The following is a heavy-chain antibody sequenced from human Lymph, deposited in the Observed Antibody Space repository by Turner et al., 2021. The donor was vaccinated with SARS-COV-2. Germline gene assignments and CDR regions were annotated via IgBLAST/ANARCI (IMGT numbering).Heavy chain of an antibody. J-gene: IGHJ5*02. CDR3: ARQTVNNWVDP. Sequence: QVQLQESGPRLVKPLETLSLTCTVSGGSMNNNYWSCIRQPPGKRLEWIGFIFYRGSTNYNPSLKSRVTISVDTSENQFSLKLTSVTAADTAIYYCARQTVNNWVDPWGQGTLVTVSS. D-gene: IGHD2-21*02. V-gene: IGHV4-59*01. CDR2: IFYRGST. CDR1: GGSMNNNY.